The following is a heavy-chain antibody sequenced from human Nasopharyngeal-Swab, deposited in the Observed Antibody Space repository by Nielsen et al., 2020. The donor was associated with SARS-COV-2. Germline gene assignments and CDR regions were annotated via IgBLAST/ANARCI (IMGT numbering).Heavy chain of an antibody. J-gene: IGHJ3*02. CDR2: LKQDGSEK. V-gene: IGHV3-7*01. CDR3: ARPSGYRRDAFDI. D-gene: IGHD3-3*01. Sequence: WIRQPPGKGLEWVANLKQDGSEKYYVDSVKGRFTISRDNAKNSLYLQMNSLRAEDTAVYYCARPSGYRRDAFDIWGQGTMVTVSS.